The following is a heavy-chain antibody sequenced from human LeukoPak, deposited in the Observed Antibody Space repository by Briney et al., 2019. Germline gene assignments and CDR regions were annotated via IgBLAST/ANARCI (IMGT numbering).Heavy chain of an antibody. Sequence: SETLSLTCTVSHGSISSNSYSWSWIRQPAGEGLEWIGRIYASGSTNYNPSLKSRVIISLDTAKNQFSLKLSSVTAADTAVYYCASTDIAVDYWGQGILVTVSS. J-gene: IGHJ4*02. V-gene: IGHV4-61*02. CDR2: IYASGST. D-gene: IGHD5-12*01. CDR1: HGSISSNSYS. CDR3: ASTDIAVDY.